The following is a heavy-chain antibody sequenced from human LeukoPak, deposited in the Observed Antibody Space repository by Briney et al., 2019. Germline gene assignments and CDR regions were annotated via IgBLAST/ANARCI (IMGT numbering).Heavy chain of an antibody. CDR2: ISSSSSYI. J-gene: IGHJ4*02. Sequence: EGSLRLSCAASGFTFSSYSMNWVRQAPGKGLEWVSSISSSSSYIYYADSVKGRFTISRDNAKNSLYLQMNSLRAEDTAVYYCASGISGYSYGLDYWGQGTLVTVSS. D-gene: IGHD5-18*01. CDR1: GFTFSSYS. CDR3: ASGISGYSYGLDY. V-gene: IGHV3-21*01.